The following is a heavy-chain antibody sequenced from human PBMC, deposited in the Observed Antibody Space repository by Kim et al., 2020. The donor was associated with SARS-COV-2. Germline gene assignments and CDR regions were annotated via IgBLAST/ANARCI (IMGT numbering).Heavy chain of an antibody. D-gene: IGHD5-18*01. CDR2: TTRSGDGS. CDR1: GFTFSDYA. Sequence: GGSLRLSCVASGFTFSDYAIHWVRRAPGKGLEYVSATTRSGDGSFYADSVEGRFTISRDNSKNTLYLQMNSLRLEDTSMYYCVRYGRSYGAVLWGQGTLVNVSS. J-gene: IGHJ4*02. V-gene: IGHV3-64*04. CDR3: VRYGRSYGAVL.